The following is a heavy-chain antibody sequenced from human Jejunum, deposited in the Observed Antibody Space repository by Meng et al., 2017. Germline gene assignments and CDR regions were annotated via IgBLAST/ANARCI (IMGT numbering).Heavy chain of an antibody. CDR1: GYSSTSYG. D-gene: IGHD1-26*01. V-gene: IGHV1-18*01. Sequence: QVQLVQSGTEVKKPGASAKLSCKASGYSSTSYGISWMRQAPGQRLEWLGWISPYSGDTDYAQRLQGRVTLTTDTSTTTAYMELRSLRSDDTAVYFCAREPGGQGAADYWGQGTLVTVSS. CDR3: AREPGGQGAADY. CDR2: ISPYSGDT. J-gene: IGHJ4*02.